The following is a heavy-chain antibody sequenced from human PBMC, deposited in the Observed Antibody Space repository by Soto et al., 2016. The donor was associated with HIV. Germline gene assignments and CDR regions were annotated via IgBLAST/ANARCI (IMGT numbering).Heavy chain of an antibody. J-gene: IGHJ4*02. V-gene: IGHV1-2*02. CDR2: INPNNGDT. CDR1: GCTFTANY. CDR3: VGYGY. Sequence: HLVQSGAEVKKPGASVKVSCKASGCTFTANYIQWVRQTPGQGLEWMGWINPNNGDTRYAQKFQGRVTMTRDTSNTTAHMELSRLKSDDTAVYYCVGYGYWGQGTLVTVSS. D-gene: IGHD3-10*01.